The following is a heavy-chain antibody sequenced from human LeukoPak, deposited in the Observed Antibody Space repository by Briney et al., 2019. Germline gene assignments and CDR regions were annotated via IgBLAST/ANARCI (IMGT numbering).Heavy chain of an antibody. CDR3: ARDVNYYDLGGWFYP. Sequence: GGSLRLSCAASGFTFSNYYMSWIRQAPGKGLEWVSSISSSSSYTNYADSVKGRFTISRDNAKNSLYLQMNSLRAEDTAVYYCARDVNYYDLGGWFYPWGQGTLVTVSS. V-gene: IGHV3-11*06. D-gene: IGHD3-22*01. CDR1: GFTFSNYY. CDR2: ISSSSSYT. J-gene: IGHJ5*02.